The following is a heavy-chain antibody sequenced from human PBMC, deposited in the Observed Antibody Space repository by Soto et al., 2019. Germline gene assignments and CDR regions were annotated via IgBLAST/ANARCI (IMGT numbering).Heavy chain of an antibody. Sequence: QVQLQEPGPGLLKPSGTLSLTCAVSGGSFTSNNCWTWVRQPPGQGLEWIGEIYRTGSTNYNPSLKSRVTISLDKSENQFSLKVTSLTAADTAVYYCASRDPGTSVDYWGQGTLVTVSS. J-gene: IGHJ4*02. D-gene: IGHD1-7*01. V-gene: IGHV4-4*02. CDR2: IYRTGST. CDR1: GGSFTSNNC. CDR3: ASRDPGTSVDY.